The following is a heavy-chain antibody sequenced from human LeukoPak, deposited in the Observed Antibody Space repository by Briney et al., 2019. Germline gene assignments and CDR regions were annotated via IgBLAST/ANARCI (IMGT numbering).Heavy chain of an antibody. CDR1: GYNFTGHW. CDR3: ARIPLDSSGYYYAGDGFDI. D-gene: IGHD3-22*01. Sequence: GESLKISCKGSGYNFTGHWIGWVRQMPGKGLEWMGRIDPSDSYTNYSPSLQGHVTISADKSISTAYLQWSSLKASDTAMYYCARIPLDSSGYYYAGDGFDIWGQGTMVTVSS. J-gene: IGHJ3*02. CDR2: IDPSDSYT. V-gene: IGHV5-10-1*01.